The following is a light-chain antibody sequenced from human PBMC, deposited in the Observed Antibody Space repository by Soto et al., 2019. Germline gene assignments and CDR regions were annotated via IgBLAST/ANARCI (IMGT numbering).Light chain of an antibody. V-gene: IGKV3-15*01. CDR1: QYIGSA. Sequence: EVVLTQSPATLSVSPGDRATLSCRASQYIGSAVAWYHQRSGQAPRLLIFGASTRATGIPARFSGSGSGTEFTLTISSLQSEDFAVYYCQQYNNWPRTFGQGTKVDI. CDR3: QQYNNWPRT. J-gene: IGKJ1*01. CDR2: GAS.